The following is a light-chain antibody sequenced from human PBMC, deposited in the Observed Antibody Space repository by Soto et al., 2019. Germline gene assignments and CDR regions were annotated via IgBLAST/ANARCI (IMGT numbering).Light chain of an antibody. CDR3: QQHHDFPYT. Sequence: DIQMTQSPSSLSASVGDRVTITCLASQDIQNYINWYQHTPGKAPKLLIFDASNLQPGVASRFSGRASGTDFFLTISSLHPEDFATYFCQQHHDFPYTFGQGTKVDIK. CDR2: DAS. V-gene: IGKV1-33*01. J-gene: IGKJ2*01. CDR1: QDIQNY.